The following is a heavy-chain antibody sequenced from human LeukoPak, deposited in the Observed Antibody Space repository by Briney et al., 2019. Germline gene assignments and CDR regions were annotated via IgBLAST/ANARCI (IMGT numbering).Heavy chain of an antibody. CDR3: AREVWDVWGSSIDY. D-gene: IGHD3-16*01. J-gene: IGHJ4*02. Sequence: SQTLSLTCAISGDSVSSNSAAWNWIRPSPSRGLQWLGRTYYRYKWYNDYAVSVKRRITINPDTSKNQFSLQLNSVTPEDTAVYDCAREVWDVWGSSIDYWGQGTLVTVSS. CDR2: TYYRYKWYN. CDR1: GDSVSSNSAA. V-gene: IGHV6-1*01.